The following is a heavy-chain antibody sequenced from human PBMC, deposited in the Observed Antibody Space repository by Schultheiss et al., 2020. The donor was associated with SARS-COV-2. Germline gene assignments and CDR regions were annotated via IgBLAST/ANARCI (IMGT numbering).Heavy chain of an antibody. CDR3: ARIRVRCGSASCHHYYYYGMDA. CDR2: INHSETT. V-gene: IGHV4-34*01. CDR1: GGSFGGYY. Sequence: SQTLSLTCAVYGGSFGGYYWSWIRQPPGKGLEWIGEINHSETTNYNPSLKSRVTISVDTSKNQFSLKLSSVTAADTAVYYCARIRVRCGSASCHHYYYYGMDAWGQGTTGTVSS. D-gene: IGHD2-2*01. J-gene: IGHJ6*02.